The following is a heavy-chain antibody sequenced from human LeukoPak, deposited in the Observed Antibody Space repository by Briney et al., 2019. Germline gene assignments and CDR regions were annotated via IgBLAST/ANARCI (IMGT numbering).Heavy chain of an antibody. D-gene: IGHD1-26*01. CDR1: GFTFSSFG. Sequence: GGSLRLSCAAAASGFTFSSFGMHWVRQAPGKGLEWVAVIWYDGSNKYYADSVKGRFTISRDNSKNTLYLQMNSLRAEDTAVYYCARDRWEGTFSDYWGQGTLVTVSS. CDR3: ARDRWEGTFSDY. V-gene: IGHV3-33*08. J-gene: IGHJ4*02. CDR2: IWYDGSNK.